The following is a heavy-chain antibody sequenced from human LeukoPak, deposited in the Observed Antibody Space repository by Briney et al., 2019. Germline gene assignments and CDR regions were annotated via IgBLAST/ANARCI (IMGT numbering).Heavy chain of an antibody. CDR1: GFTFNRCW. V-gene: IGHV3-74*01. CDR2: INSDGSST. J-gene: IGHJ6*02. CDR3: ARAQYYDSTTAGGMDV. D-gene: IGHD3-22*01. Sequence: GGSLRLSCVVSGFTFNRCWMNWVRQAPGKGLVWVSRINSDGSSTNYADSVKGRFTSSRDNVKNTLSLQMNSLRAEDTAVYYCARAQYYDSTTAGGMDVWGQGTTVTVSS.